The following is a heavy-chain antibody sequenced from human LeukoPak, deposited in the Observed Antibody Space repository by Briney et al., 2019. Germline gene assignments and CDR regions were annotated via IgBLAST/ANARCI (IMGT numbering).Heavy chain of an antibody. CDR2: IYYSGST. J-gene: IGHJ6*03. V-gene: IGHV4-59*01. CDR1: GGSISSYY. D-gene: IGHD3-16*01. CDR3: ARGNTGGNYYYYMDV. Sequence: SETLSLTCTVSGGSISSYYWSWIRQPPGKGLEWIGYIYYSGSTNYNPSLKSRVTISADTSKNQFSLKLSSVTAADTAVYYCARGNTGGNYYYYMDVWGKGTTVTISS.